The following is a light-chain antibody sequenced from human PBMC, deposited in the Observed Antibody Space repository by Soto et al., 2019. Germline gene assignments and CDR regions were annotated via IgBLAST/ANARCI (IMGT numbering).Light chain of an antibody. V-gene: IGKV3-20*01. J-gene: IGKJ4*01. Sequence: EIVLTQSPGTLSLSPGERATLSCRASQSVSSSYLAWYQQKPGQAPRLLIYGASSRATGIPDRFSVSGSGTDFTLTISRLEPDDLAVYYCQQYGSSPTFGGGTKVEIK. CDR1: QSVSSSY. CDR2: GAS. CDR3: QQYGSSPT.